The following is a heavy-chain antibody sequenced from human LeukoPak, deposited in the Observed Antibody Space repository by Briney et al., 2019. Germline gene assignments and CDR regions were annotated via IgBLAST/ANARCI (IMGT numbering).Heavy chain of an antibody. CDR3: ARDARVLRYYGWLSIFRALSGLLFL. D-gene: IGHD3-9*01. CDR1: GYTFTGYD. V-gene: IGHV1-2*02. J-gene: IGHJ2*01. Sequence: GASLKLSCKASGYTFTGYDMHWVRQAPGQGLEWMGCINPNSGATNYAQKFKGRFTMTRDTSISTAYMELSRLRSDDTAVYSCARDARVLRYYGWLSIFRALSGLLFLWG. CDR2: INPNSGAT.